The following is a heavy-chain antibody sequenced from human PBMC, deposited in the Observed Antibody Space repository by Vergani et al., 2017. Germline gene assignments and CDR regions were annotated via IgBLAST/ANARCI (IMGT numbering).Heavy chain of an antibody. Sequence: HVQLLESGGGVVQPGRSLRLSCAASGFTFSSYAMHWVRQAPGKGLEWVAVISYDGSNTYYADSVKGRFTISRDNSKNTLYLQMNSLRAEDTAVYYCATLPVAIGFDYWGQGTLVTVSS. CDR3: ATLPVAIGFDY. J-gene: IGHJ4*02. CDR2: ISYDGSNT. V-gene: IGHV3-30-3*01. D-gene: IGHD2-2*01. CDR1: GFTFSSYA.